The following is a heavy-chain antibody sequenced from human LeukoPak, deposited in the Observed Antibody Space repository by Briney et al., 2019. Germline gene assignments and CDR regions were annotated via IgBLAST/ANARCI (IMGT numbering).Heavy chain of an antibody. CDR3: ATYDSSGYYSVGEFVY. CDR2: ISGDGGST. J-gene: IGHJ4*02. Sequence: PGGSLRPSCAASGFTFDDYAMHWVRQAPGKGLEWVSLISGDGGSTYYADSVKGRFTISRDNSKNSLYLQMNSLRTEDTALYYCATYDSSGYYSVGEFVYWGQGTLVTVSS. CDR1: GFTFDDYA. D-gene: IGHD3-22*01. V-gene: IGHV3-43*02.